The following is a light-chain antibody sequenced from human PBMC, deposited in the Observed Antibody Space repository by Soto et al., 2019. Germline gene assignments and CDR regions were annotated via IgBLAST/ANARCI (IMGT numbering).Light chain of an antibody. J-gene: IGLJ2*01. CDR1: SSDVGGYNF. CDR2: EVS. CDR3: SSYTSSSTLL. Sequence: QSALTQPASVSGSPGQSITISCTGTSSDVGGYNFVSWYQQNPGKAPKVMIYEVSNRPSGVSNRFSGSKSGNTASLTISGLQAEDEADYYCSSYTSSSTLLFGGGTKLTVL. V-gene: IGLV2-14*01.